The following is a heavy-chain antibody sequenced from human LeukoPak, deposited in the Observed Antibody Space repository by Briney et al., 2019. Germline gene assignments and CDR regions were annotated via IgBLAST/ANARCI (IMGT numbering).Heavy chain of an antibody. CDR2: IYHSGST. CDR3: ARAEVLRYFDWLPHYFDY. D-gene: IGHD3-9*01. V-gene: IGHV4-30-2*01. CDR1: GGSISSGGYS. Sequence: SETLSLTCAVSGGSISSGGYSWSWIRQPPGKGLEWIGYIYHSGSTYYNPSLKSRVTISVDRSKNQFSLKLSSVTAADMAVYYCARAEVLRYFDWLPHYFDYWGQGTLVAVSS. J-gene: IGHJ4*02.